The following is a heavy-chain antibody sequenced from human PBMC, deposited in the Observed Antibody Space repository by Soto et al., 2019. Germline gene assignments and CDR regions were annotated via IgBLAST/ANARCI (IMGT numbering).Heavy chain of an antibody. CDR2: IYYSGST. CDR3: ARGKLVGARYYFDY. J-gene: IGHJ4*02. V-gene: IGHV4-59*01. D-gene: IGHD1-26*01. Sequence: SETLSLTCTVSGGSISSYDLSWIRQPPGKGLEWIGYIYYSGSTNYNPSLKSRVTISVDTSKNQFSLKLSSVTAADTAVYYCARGKLVGARYYFDYWGQGTLVTVSS. CDR1: GGSISSYD.